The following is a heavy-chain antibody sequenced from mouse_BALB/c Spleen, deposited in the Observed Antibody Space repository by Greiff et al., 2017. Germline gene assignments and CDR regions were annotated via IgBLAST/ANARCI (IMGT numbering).Heavy chain of an antibody. Sequence: QVQLQQPGAELVMPGASVKMSCKASGYTFTDYWMHWVKQRPGQGLEWIGAIDTSDSYTSYNQKFKGKATLTVDESSSTAYMQLSSLTSEDSAVYYCARSPNYGSRSFAYWGQGTLVTVSA. CDR3: ARSPNYGSRSFAY. V-gene: IGHV1-69*01. CDR2: IDTSDSYT. D-gene: IGHD1-1*01. CDR1: GYTFTDYW. J-gene: IGHJ3*01.